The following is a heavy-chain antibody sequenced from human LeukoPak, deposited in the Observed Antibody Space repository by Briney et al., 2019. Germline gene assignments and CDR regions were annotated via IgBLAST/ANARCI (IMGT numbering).Heavy chain of an antibody. CDR3: GLSMVRALNPDY. CDR2: INSDGSST. J-gene: IGHJ4*02. Sequence: GGSLRFTCAGSGFTVSNYWMHWVRQAPGKGLVWVSGINSDGSSTTYADSVKGRFTISRDNAKNTLYLQMDSLRDEDTAVYYSGLSMVRALNPDYWGQGTLVTVSS. CDR1: GFTVSNYW. V-gene: IGHV3-74*01. D-gene: IGHD3-10*01.